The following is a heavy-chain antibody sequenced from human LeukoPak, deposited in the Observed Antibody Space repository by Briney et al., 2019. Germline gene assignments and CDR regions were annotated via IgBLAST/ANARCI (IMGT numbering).Heavy chain of an antibody. V-gene: IGHV3-23*01. D-gene: IGHD6-13*01. CDR1: GFTFSSYG. CDR2: ISGSCGSP. J-gene: IGHJ6*03. CDR3: AKTYSSSRAHYYYYYYMDV. Sequence: PGGSLRLSCAASGFTFSSYGMNWVRQAPGKGLEWVSAISGSCGSPYYADSVKGRFTISRDSSKNTLYLQMNSLRAEDTAVYYCAKTYSSSRAHYYYYYYMDVWGKGTTVTIS.